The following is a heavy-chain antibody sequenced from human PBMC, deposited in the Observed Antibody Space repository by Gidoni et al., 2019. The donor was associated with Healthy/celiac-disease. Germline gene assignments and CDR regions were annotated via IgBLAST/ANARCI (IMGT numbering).Heavy chain of an antibody. Sequence: EVQLLESGGGLVQPGGSLRLSCAASGFTFSSYAMSWVRQAPGKGLAWVSAISGSGGSTYYADSVKGRFTISRDNSKNTLYLQMNSLRAEDTAVYYCAKDWLYSGSPERDAFDIWGQGTMVTVSS. J-gene: IGHJ3*02. CDR2: ISGSGGST. D-gene: IGHD1-26*01. CDR1: GFTFSSYA. CDR3: AKDWLYSGSPERDAFDI. V-gene: IGHV3-23*01.